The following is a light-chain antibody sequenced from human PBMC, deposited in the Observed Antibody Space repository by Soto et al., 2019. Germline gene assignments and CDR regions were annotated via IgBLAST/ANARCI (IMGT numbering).Light chain of an antibody. Sequence: DIQVTQTPSTPSASVEDRVTITCRATQSISSWLAWYQQKKGKAPKLLIYKASSLQSGVPSRFRGSGSGTEFTLTISSLQPDDFAPYYCQQYKSYSLTFGGGTKVDIK. CDR3: QQYKSYSLT. V-gene: IGKV1-5*03. J-gene: IGKJ4*01. CDR2: KAS. CDR1: QSISSW.